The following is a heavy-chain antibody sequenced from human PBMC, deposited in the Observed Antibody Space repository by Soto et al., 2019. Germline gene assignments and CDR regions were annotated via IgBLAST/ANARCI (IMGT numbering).Heavy chain of an antibody. Sequence: VKVSCKTSGYTFTGYYIHWVRQAPGQGLEWMGWINPNSGGTNYAQKFQGRVTMTRDTSISTAYMELSRLRSDDTAVYYCATPSGVGNGPDYFDYWGQGTLVTVSS. CDR2: INPNSGGT. V-gene: IGHV1-2*02. CDR3: ATPSGVGNGPDYFDY. CDR1: GYTFTGYY. D-gene: IGHD2-8*01. J-gene: IGHJ4*02.